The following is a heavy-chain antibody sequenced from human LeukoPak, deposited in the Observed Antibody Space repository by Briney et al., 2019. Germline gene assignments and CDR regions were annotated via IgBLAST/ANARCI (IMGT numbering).Heavy chain of an antibody. CDR1: GDSISRYG. J-gene: IGHJ3*02. Sequence: PSETLSLTCTVSGDSISRYGWSWVRQPPETGQEWIGYIYTSWSTDNNPSLTCRVTMSVDTSKNQFSLKLSSVTAADTAVYYCARGPFGSFMTTSGAHAFDIWGQGTMVTVSS. V-gene: IGHV4-4*09. D-gene: IGHD4-17*01. CDR3: ARGPFGSFMTTSGAHAFDI. CDR2: IYTSWST.